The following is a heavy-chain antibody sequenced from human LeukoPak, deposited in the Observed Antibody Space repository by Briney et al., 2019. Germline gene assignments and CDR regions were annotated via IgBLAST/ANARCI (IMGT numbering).Heavy chain of an antibody. J-gene: IGHJ6*02. CDR1: GFTLSSYA. CDR2: ISGSGSST. Sequence: GGSLRLSCAASGFTLSSYAMSWVRQAPGKGLEWVSAISGSGSSTYYADSVKGRFTISRDNSKNTLYLQMNSLRAEDTAVYYCAKAVAARPHYYYGMDVWGQGTTVTVSS. CDR3: AKAVAARPHYYYGMDV. V-gene: IGHV3-23*01. D-gene: IGHD6-6*01.